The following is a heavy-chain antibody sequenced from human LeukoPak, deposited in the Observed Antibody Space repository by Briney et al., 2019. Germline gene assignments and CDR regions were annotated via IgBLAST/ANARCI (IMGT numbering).Heavy chain of an antibody. CDR3: ARFSEVYYYVDV. J-gene: IGHJ6*03. CDR2: ISSSGSTI. V-gene: IGHV3-48*03. CDR1: GFTFSSYE. Sequence: PGGSLRLSCAASGFTFSSYEMNWVRQAPGKGLEWVSYISSSGSTIYYADSVKGRFTISRDDAKKSLYLQMNNLRAEDTAVYHCARFSEVYYYVDVWGTGTTVIVSS. D-gene: IGHD2/OR15-2a*01.